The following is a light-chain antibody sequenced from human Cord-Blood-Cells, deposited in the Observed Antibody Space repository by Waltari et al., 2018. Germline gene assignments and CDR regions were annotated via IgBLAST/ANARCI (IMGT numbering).Light chain of an antibody. CDR3: FSYGSSVV. CDR1: SSDVGSYNL. CDR2: EGS. Sequence: QSALTQPASVSGSPGQSITISCTGTSSDVGSYNLVSWYQQHPGKAPKLKIYEGSKPALWVSYRFSGSKVGNPASLAIFGVQAEDEAYYYCFSYGSSVVFGGGTKLTVL. J-gene: IGLJ2*01. V-gene: IGLV2-23*01.